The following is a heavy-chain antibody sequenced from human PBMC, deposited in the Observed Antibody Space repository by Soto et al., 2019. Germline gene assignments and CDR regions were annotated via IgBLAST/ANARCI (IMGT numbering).Heavy chain of an antibody. CDR1: GLTFSSYA. CDR2: ISVRGGST. CDR3: SKPLYRSSWSDHRDCYGMDV. Sequence: VQLVESGGGLVKPGGSLRLSCAASGLTFSSYAMSWVRQAPGKGLEWVSAISVRGGSTYYGDSVKGRFTISSDTAKNTLYLQMNSRRAEDMAVYYCSKPLYRSSWSDHRDCYGMDVWGQGTTVTVSS. V-gene: IGHV3-23*04. J-gene: IGHJ6*02. D-gene: IGHD6-13*01.